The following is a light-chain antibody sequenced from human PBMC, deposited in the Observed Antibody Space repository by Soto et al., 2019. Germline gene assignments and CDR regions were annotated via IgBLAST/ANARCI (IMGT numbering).Light chain of an antibody. CDR1: QGIRTD. Sequence: DLQMTQSPSSLSASVGDRVTITCRASQGIRTDLGWYQQKPGKSPKRLIYVASSLQSGVPSRFSGSGSGTEFTLTIISLQPEDFATYYCLQHNSYPWTFGQGTKVEIK. J-gene: IGKJ1*01. CDR2: VAS. CDR3: LQHNSYPWT. V-gene: IGKV1-17*01.